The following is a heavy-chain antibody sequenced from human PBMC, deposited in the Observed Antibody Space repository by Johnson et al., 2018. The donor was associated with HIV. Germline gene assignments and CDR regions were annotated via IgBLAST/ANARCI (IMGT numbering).Heavy chain of an antibody. CDR3: TTDPYGWDAFDI. V-gene: IGHV3-15*01. Sequence: VQLVESGGGFIKPGGSLRLSCATSGFTFSNAWMNWVRQAPGKGLEWVARIKSKTDGETTDYAAPVKGRFTISREDSKNTLYLQMNSLKTEDTAVYYCTTDPYGWDAFDIWGQGTMVTVSS. J-gene: IGHJ3*02. D-gene: IGHD2-8*02. CDR2: IKSKTDGETT. CDR1: GFTFSNAW.